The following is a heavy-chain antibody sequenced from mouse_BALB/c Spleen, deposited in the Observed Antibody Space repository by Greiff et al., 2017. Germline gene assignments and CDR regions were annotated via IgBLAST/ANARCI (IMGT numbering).Heavy chain of an antibody. CDR3: ARHEAGTGFAY. Sequence: DVMLVESGGDLVKPGGSLKLSCAASGFTFSSYGMSWVRQTPDKRLEWVATISSGGSYTYYPDSVKGRFTISRDNAKNTLYLQMSSLKSEDTAMYYCARHEAGTGFAYWGQGTLVTVSA. CDR2: ISSGGSYT. D-gene: IGHD4-1*01. V-gene: IGHV5-6*02. CDR1: GFTFSSYG. J-gene: IGHJ3*01.